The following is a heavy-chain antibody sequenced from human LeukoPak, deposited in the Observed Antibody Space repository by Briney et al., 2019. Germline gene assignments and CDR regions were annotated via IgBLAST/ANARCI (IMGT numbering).Heavy chain of an antibody. V-gene: IGHV1-2*02. D-gene: IGHD6-13*01. Sequence: ASVKVSCKAFGYTFSDYYIYWVRQAPGQGLEWMGWINPNNGGPTYAQILQGRVTMTRDLSSSTAYMELSRLRSDDTAVYYCARDQQLVPAPHYYYYGMDVWGQGTTVTVSS. CDR3: ARDQQLVPAPHYYYYGMDV. CDR2: INPNNGGP. CDR1: GYTFSDYY. J-gene: IGHJ6*02.